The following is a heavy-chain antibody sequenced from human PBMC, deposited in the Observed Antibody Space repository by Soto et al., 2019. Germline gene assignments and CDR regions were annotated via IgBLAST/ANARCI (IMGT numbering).Heavy chain of an antibody. CDR1: SGYISSHN. Sequence: QVQLRESGPGLVKPSETLSLICSDSSGYISSHNWGWIRLPPGKGLEWIGYIRDDGSTSYNPSLSSRVTMSLDRSKKEFSLKLTSVTAADTAVYCCMRQGFGVLHGLVDVWGQGTTVTVSS. CDR2: IRDDGST. J-gene: IGHJ6*02. CDR3: MRQGFGVLHGLVDV. V-gene: IGHV4-59*08. D-gene: IGHD3-10*01.